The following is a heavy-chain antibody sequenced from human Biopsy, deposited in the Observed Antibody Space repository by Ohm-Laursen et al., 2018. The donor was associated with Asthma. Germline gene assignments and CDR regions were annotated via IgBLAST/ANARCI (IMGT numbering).Heavy chain of an antibody. CDR1: GGSMTPTSHY. CDR2: ISYGGKT. Sequence: SDTLSLTWTVSGGSMTPTSHYWDWIRQAPGKGLEWIGYISYGGKTSYNPSLKNRVTISRDTSKNQFSLRLTSVTAADTAVYFCARRITIFGVVQKDHGMDAWGQGTTVSASS. J-gene: IGHJ6*02. D-gene: IGHD3-3*01. V-gene: IGHV4-39*01. CDR3: ARRITIFGVVQKDHGMDA.